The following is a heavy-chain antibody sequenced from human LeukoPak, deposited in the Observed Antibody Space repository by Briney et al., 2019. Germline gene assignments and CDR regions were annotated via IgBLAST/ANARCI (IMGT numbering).Heavy chain of an antibody. CDR2: ISGSGENT. Sequence: GGSLRLSCAASGFTFSSYAMSWVRQAPGKGLEWVSGISGSGENTYYADSVKGRFTISRDDSKNTMYLQMDSLRAEDTAIYYCAKVGNYYYYGMDVWGQGTTVTVSS. J-gene: IGHJ6*02. CDR1: GFTFSSYA. D-gene: IGHD1-1*01. CDR3: AKVGNYYYYGMDV. V-gene: IGHV3-23*01.